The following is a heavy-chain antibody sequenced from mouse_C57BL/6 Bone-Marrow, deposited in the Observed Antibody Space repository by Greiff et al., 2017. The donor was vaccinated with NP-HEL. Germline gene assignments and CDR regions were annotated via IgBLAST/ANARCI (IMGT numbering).Heavy chain of an antibody. Sequence: EVKRVESGGGLVQPGGSLKLSCAASGFTFSDYYMYWVRQTPEKRLEWVAYISNGGGSTYYPDTVKGRFTISRDDAKNTLYLQMSRLKSEDAAMYYCARPIYGNYEFAYWGQGTLVTVSA. D-gene: IGHD2-1*01. CDR2: ISNGGGST. V-gene: IGHV5-12*01. CDR3: ARPIYGNYEFAY. J-gene: IGHJ3*01. CDR1: GFTFSDYY.